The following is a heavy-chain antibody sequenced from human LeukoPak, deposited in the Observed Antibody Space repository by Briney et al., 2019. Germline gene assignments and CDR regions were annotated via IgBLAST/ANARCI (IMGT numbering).Heavy chain of an antibody. J-gene: IGHJ3*02. Sequence: GASVKVSCKTSGYTFTAQYIHWVRQAPGQGLEWMGWINPNSGGTHYAQNFQGRATMTRDTSISTAYMEVSRLISDDTAVYFCARDQASGSQTTWAFDIWGQGTMVTVSS. CDR2: INPNSGGT. V-gene: IGHV1-2*02. CDR3: ARDQASGSQTTWAFDI. D-gene: IGHD1-26*01. CDR1: GYTFTAQY.